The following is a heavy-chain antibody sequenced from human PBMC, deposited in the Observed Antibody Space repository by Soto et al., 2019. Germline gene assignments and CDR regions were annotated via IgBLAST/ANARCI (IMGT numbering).Heavy chain of an antibody. D-gene: IGHD3-3*01. J-gene: IGHJ5*02. V-gene: IGHV4-30-2*01. CDR3: ARDVLRFEGNRFDP. Sequence: TCAVSGGSISSGGYSWSWIRQPPGKGLEWIGYIYHSGSTYYNPSLKSRVTISVDRSKNQFSLKLSSVTAADTAVYYCARDVLRFEGNRFDPWGQGTLVTVSS. CDR2: IYHSGST. CDR1: GGSISSGGYS.